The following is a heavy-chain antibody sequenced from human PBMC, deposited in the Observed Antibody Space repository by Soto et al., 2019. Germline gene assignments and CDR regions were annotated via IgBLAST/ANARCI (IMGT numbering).Heavy chain of an antibody. CDR1: GLIFSDYH. Sequence: EVQLVESGGGLVQPGGSLRLSCAASGLIFSDYHMDWVRQAPGKGLEWVGGIRRKANSYHTEYAASGKGRFTISRDDSKNSLYLQMNSLNTEDTAVYYCSMLGGWSGGSNDMDVWGQGTTVTVSS. CDR2: IRRKANSYHT. CDR3: SMLGGWSGGSNDMDV. D-gene: IGHD6-19*01. V-gene: IGHV3-72*01. J-gene: IGHJ6*02.